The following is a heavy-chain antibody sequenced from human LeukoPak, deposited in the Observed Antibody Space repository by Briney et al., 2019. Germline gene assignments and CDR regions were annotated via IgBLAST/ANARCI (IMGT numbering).Heavy chain of an antibody. V-gene: IGHV1-18*01. CDR2: ISAYNGNT. D-gene: IGHD2-2*01. J-gene: IGHJ4*02. CDR3: ARDAFLGCSSSSCYPDY. Sequence: ASVKVSCKASGYTFTSYGISWVRQAPGQGLEWMGWISAYNGNTNYAQKLQGRVTMTTDTSTSTAYMELRSLRSDDTAVYYCARDAFLGCSSSSCYPDYWGQGTLVTVSS. CDR1: GYTFTSYG.